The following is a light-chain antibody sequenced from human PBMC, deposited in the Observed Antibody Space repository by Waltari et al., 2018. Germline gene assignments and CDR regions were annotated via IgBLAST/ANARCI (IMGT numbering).Light chain of an antibody. V-gene: IGKV4-1*01. CDR2: WAS. J-gene: IGKJ2*03. Sequence: DVVMTQSPDSLAVSLGERATINCTSSQSLLYSSRNKNYLAWYQQKPGQPPKLLIYWASAREAVVPDRISGSGSGTDFTLTISSLQAEDVAVYYCQQYYATPYSFGQGTKVEIK. CDR3: QQYYATPYS. CDR1: QSLLYSSRNKNY.